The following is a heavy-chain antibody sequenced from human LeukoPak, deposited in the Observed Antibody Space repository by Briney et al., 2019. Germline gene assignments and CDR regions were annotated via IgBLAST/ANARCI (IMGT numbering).Heavy chain of an antibody. CDR2: INDYTGDT. Sequence: SETLSLTCTVFGESFTDYFWTWIRHSPGKGLEWIGEINDYTGDTKYNPSLKSRVTLSVDTSSKQFSLQMTSVTAADTAVYFCARGRFGSPPGCFESWGQGTLVTVSP. CDR1: GESFTDYF. J-gene: IGHJ5*01. D-gene: IGHD3-10*01. CDR3: ARGRFGSPPGCFES. V-gene: IGHV4-34*01.